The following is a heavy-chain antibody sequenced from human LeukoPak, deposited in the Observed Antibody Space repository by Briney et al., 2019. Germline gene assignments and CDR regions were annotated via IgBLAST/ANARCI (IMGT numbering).Heavy chain of an antibody. D-gene: IGHD3-22*01. J-gene: IGHJ4*02. Sequence: ASVKVSCTASGYTFTGYYMHWVRQAPGQGLEWMGWINPNSGGTNYAQKFQGRVTMTRDTSISTAYMELSRLRSDDTAVYYCARGGYYYDSSGYYGTEYWGQGTLVTVSS. CDR1: GYTFTGYY. V-gene: IGHV1-2*02. CDR2: INPNSGGT. CDR3: ARGGYYYDSSGYYGTEY.